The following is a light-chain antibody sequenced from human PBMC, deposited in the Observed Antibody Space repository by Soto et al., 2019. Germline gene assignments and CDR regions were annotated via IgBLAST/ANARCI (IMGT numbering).Light chain of an antibody. J-gene: IGKJ2*01. CDR1: QSVTGTN. CDR2: DAV. CDR3: HQYGSSLWT. V-gene: IGKV3-20*01. Sequence: EIVLTQSPGTLSLSPGEGATLSCRASQSVTGTNLAWYQQRPGQAPRLLIYDAVRRATGIPDRFSGSGSGTDFTLTISRLEPEDFAVYYCHQYGSSLWTFGQGTKVEI.